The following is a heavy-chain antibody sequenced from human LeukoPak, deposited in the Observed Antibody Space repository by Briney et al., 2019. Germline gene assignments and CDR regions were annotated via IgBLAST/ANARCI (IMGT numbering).Heavy chain of an antibody. J-gene: IGHJ4*02. D-gene: IGHD3-22*01. CDR2: ISGSGTST. CDR3: AKESVKDSSGYYFDY. V-gene: IGHV3-23*01. Sequence: GGSLRLSRAASGFTFSSYAMSWVRQAPGKGLEWVSGISGSGTSTFYADSVKGRFTISRDNSKNTLYLQMNSLRAEDTAVYYCAKESVKDSSGYYFDYWGQGTLVTVSS. CDR1: GFTFSSYA.